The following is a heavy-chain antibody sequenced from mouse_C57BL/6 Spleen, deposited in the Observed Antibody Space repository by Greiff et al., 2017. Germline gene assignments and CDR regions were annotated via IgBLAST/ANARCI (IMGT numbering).Heavy chain of an antibody. CDR3: ARREWLRPGDY. V-gene: IGHV1-61*01. D-gene: IGHD3-2*02. CDR1: GYTFTSYW. J-gene: IGHJ2*01. CDR2: IYPSDSET. Sequence: QVQLQQPGAELVRPGSSVKLSCKASGYTFTSYWMDWVKQRPGQGLEWIGNIYPSDSETHYNQKFKDKATLTVDKPSSTAYMQLSSLTSEDSAVYYCARREWLRPGDYWGQGTTLTVSS.